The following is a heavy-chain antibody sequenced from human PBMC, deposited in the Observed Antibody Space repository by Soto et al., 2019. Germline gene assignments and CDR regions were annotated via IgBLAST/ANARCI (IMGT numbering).Heavy chain of an antibody. V-gene: IGHV2-5*02. J-gene: IGHJ5*02. Sequence: QITLKESGPTLVKPTQTLTLTCTFSGFSLSTSGVGVGWIRQPPEKALEWLALIYWDDDKRYSPSLKSRLTITKDDYKNQVVLTMTNMDPVETATYYCAHMKLEEETNWFDPWGQGTLVTVSS. CDR2: IYWDDDK. CDR3: AHMKLEEETNWFDP. CDR1: GFSLSTSGVG. D-gene: IGHD1-1*01.